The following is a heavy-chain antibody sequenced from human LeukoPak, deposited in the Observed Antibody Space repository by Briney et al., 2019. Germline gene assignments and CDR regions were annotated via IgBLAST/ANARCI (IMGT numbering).Heavy chain of an antibody. CDR1: GDSVSSNSAA. Sequence: SQTLSLTCAISGDSVSSNSAAWNWIRQSPSRGLEWLGRTYYRSKWYSDYAGSVKSRITINPDTSKNRISLQLNSVTPEDTAMYYCAREGSSGTYSVFDYWGQGILVTVSS. CDR2: TYYRSKWYS. CDR3: AREGSSGTYSVFDY. J-gene: IGHJ4*02. V-gene: IGHV6-1*01. D-gene: IGHD1-26*01.